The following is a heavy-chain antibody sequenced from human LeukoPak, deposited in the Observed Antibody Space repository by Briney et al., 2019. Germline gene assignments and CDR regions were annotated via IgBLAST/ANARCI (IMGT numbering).Heavy chain of an antibody. CDR1: GFTFSSYA. Sequence: GGSLRLSCAASGFTFSSYAMNWVRQAPGKGLEWGSVISGSGTITYYADSVKGQFTISRDNSKNILYLQMNSLRVEDTAVYYCAKDLRTAGTTVRAFDIWGQGTMVTVSS. V-gene: IGHV3-23*01. J-gene: IGHJ3*02. D-gene: IGHD1-1*01. CDR3: AKDLRTAGTTVRAFDI. CDR2: ISGSGTIT.